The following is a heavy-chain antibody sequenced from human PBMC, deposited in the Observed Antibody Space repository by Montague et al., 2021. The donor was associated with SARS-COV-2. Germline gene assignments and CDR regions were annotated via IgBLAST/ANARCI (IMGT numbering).Heavy chain of an antibody. CDR3: ATESILGVAIYALAF. J-gene: IGHJ3*01. CDR1: GYTLSEVP. CDR2: SDPEHGET. Sequence: SVKVSCKAFGYTLSEVPIHWVRQAPGEGLEWMGSSDPEHGETHYTQKFQGRVTMTEDPSTETAYLELNNLISDDTAIYYCATESILGVAIYALAFWGQGTSVTVSS. V-gene: IGHV1-24*01. D-gene: IGHD3-3*02.